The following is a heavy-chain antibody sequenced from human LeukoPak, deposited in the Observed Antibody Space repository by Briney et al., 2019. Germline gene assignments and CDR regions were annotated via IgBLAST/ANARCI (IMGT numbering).Heavy chain of an antibody. CDR2: IYHTGTT. V-gene: IGHV4-39*01. J-gene: IGHJ5*02. Sequence: SETLSLTCNVSGGSISSTSYYWGWIRQPPGKGLEWIGSIYHTGTTYYSPSLQSRVTISVHTSENQFSLKLSSVTAADTAVYYCARQECNGGSCYSRAIWFDPWGQGTLVTVSS. CDR3: ARQECNGGSCYSRAIWFDP. CDR1: GGSISSTSYY. D-gene: IGHD2-15*01.